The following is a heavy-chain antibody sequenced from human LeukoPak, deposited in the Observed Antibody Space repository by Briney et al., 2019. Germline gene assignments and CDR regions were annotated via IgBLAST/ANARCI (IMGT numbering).Heavy chain of an antibody. V-gene: IGHV3-21*06. Sequence: GGSLRLSCAASGFSFNYYAMNWVRQAPGKGLEWVSSIDSSSRNIYYADSAKGRFTISRDNAKNSLYLQVNSLRAEDSALYYCAREGVGGYSQAFDYWGQGTLVTVSS. CDR1: GFSFNYYA. D-gene: IGHD5-18*01. CDR2: IDSSSRNI. J-gene: IGHJ4*02. CDR3: AREGVGGYSQAFDY.